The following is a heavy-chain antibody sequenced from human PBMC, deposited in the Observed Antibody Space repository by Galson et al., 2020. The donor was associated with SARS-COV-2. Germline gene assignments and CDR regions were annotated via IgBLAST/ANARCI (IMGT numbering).Heavy chain of an antibody. CDR2: ISGSGSGDST. CDR3: AKSHYDGSGYWFDP. J-gene: IGHJ5*02. V-gene: IGHV3-23*01. CDR1: GFTFHRHA. D-gene: IGHD3-22*01. Sequence: GGSLRLSCQASGFTFHRHAMSWLRQAPGKGPDWVSGISGSGSGDSTDYADTVKDRFTIPRDNSKNTLHLQMNNGRFDDTALYYCAKSHYDGSGYWFDPWGQGTLVTVSS.